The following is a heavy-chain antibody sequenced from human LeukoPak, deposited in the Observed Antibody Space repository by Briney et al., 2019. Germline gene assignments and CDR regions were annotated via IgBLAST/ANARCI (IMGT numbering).Heavy chain of an antibody. Sequence: GGSLRLSCAASGFTFSSYAMSWVRQAPGKGLEWVSAISGSGGSTYYADSVKGRFTISRDNSKNTLYLQMNSLRAEDTAVYYCAKRCARYCSGGSCPYYFDYWGQGTLVTVSS. CDR1: GFTFSSYA. CDR2: ISGSGGST. D-gene: IGHD2-15*01. V-gene: IGHV3-23*01. J-gene: IGHJ4*02. CDR3: AKRCARYCSGGSCPYYFDY.